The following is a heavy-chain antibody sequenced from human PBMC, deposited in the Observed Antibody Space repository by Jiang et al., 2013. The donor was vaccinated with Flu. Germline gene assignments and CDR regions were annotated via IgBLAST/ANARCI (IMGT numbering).Heavy chain of an antibody. Sequence: PGLVKPSETLSLTCTVSGGSISSSSYYWGWIRQPPGKGLEWIGSIYYSGSTYYNPSLKSRVTISVDTSKNQFSLKLSSVTAADTAVYYCARHAPLQVAVDAFDIWGQGTMVTVSS. D-gene: IGHD6-19*01. CDR2: IYYSGST. J-gene: IGHJ3*02. V-gene: IGHV4-39*01. CDR1: GGSISSSSYY. CDR3: ARHAPLQVAVDAFDI.